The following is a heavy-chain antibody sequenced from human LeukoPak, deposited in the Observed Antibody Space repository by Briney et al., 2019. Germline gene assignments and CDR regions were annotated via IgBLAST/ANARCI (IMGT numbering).Heavy chain of an antibody. CDR3: AKDLHRYCSGGSCYPAD. CDR2: ISYDGSNK. V-gene: IGHV3-30*18. Sequence: PGGSLRLSCSASGFIFSSYGMHWVRQAPGKGLEWVAVISYDGSNKYYADSVKGRFTISRDNSKNTLYLQMYSLRAEDTAVYYCAKDLHRYCSGGSCYPADWGQGTLVTVSS. J-gene: IGHJ4*02. CDR1: GFIFSSYG. D-gene: IGHD2-15*01.